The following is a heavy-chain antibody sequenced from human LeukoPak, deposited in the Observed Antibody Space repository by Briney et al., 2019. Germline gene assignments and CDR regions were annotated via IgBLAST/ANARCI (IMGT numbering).Heavy chain of an antibody. V-gene: IGHV3-30*18. D-gene: IGHD3-9*01. CDR2: ISYDGSNK. CDR3: AKPYILTGYYYFDY. CDR1: GFTFSSYG. Sequence: GESLRLSCAASGFTFSSYGMHWVRQAPGKGLEWVAVISYDGSNKYYADSVKGRFTISRDNSKNTLYLQMNSLRAEDTAVYYCAKPYILTGYYYFDYWGQGTLVTVSS. J-gene: IGHJ4*02.